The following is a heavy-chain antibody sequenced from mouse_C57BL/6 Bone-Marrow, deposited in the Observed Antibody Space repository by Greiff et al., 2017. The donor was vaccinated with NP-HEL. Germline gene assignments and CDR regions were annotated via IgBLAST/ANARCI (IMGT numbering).Heavy chain of an antibody. D-gene: IGHD1-1*01. J-gene: IGHJ3*01. V-gene: IGHV5-4*03. CDR3: ARIFITTVVSGDWCAY. CDR2: ISDGGSYT. Sequence: EVKVVESGGGLVKPGGSLKLSCAASGFTFSSYAMSWVRQTPEKRLEWVATISDGGSYTYYPDNVKGRFTISRDNAKNNLYLQMSHLKSEDTAMYDCARIFITTVVSGDWCAYWGQGTLVTVSA. CDR1: GFTFSSYA.